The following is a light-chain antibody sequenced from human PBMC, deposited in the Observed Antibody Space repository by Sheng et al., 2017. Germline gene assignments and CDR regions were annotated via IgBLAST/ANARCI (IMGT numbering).Light chain of an antibody. CDR2: GAS. Sequence: EIVMTQSPVTLSVSPGERATLSCRASQSISSNLAWYQQKAGQAPRLLIYGASTRATGIPARFSGSGSGTEFTLTISSLQSEDFAVYYCQQYNNWPAWTFGPRDRRWKSN. V-gene: IGKV3-15*01. CDR3: QQYNNWPAWT. J-gene: IGKJ1*01. CDR1: QSISSN.